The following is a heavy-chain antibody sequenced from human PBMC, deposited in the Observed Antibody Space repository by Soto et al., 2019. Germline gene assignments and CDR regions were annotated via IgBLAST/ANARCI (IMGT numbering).Heavy chain of an antibody. CDR2: IIPIFGTA. CDR3: ARDQGSSGYIRYYYGMDV. D-gene: IGHD3-22*01. Sequence: SVKVSCKASGGTFSSYAISWVRQAPGQGLEWMGGIIPIFGTANYAQKFQGRVTITADKSTSTAYMELSSLRSEDTAVYYCARDQGSSGYIRYYYGMDVWGQGTTVTVYS. J-gene: IGHJ6*02. V-gene: IGHV1-69*06. CDR1: GGTFSSYA.